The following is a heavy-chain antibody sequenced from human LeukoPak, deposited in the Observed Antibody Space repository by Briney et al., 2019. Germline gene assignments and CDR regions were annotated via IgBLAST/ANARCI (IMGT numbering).Heavy chain of an antibody. CDR3: AKDMALGARDAFDI. CDR2: ISWNSGSI. V-gene: IGHV3-9*01. CDR1: GFTFDDYA. Sequence: GGSLRLSCAASGFTFDDYAMHWVRQAPGKGLEWVSGISWNSGSIGYADSVKGRFTISRDNAKNSLYLQMNSLRAEDTALYYCAKDMALGARDAFDIWGRGTMVTVSS. D-gene: IGHD1-26*01. J-gene: IGHJ3*02.